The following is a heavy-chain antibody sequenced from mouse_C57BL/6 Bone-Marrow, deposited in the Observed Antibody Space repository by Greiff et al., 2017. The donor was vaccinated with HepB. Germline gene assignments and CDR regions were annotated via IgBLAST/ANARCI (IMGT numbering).Heavy chain of an antibody. V-gene: IGHV5-16*01. Sequence: EVHLVESEGGLVQPGRSMKLSCTASGFTFSDYYMAWVRQVPEKGLEWVANINYDGSSTYYLDSLKSRFIISRDNAKNILYLQMSSLKSEDTATYYCARDPYYYGSSYFYWYFDVWGTGTTVTVSS. CDR1: GFTFSDYY. CDR3: ARDPYYYGSSYFYWYFDV. D-gene: IGHD1-1*01. J-gene: IGHJ1*03. CDR2: INYDGSST.